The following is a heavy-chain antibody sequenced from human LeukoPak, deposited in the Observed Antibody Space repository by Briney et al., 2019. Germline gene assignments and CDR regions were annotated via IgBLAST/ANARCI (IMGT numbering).Heavy chain of an antibody. CDR3: VKRGDWNSRYSYYYYMDV. J-gene: IGHJ6*03. V-gene: IGHV3-30*02. Sequence: GGSLRLSCAASGFSFSDYGMLWVRQAPGKGLEWVALIRYNGNDKYYDDSVKGRFTISRDNSKNTLYLQMNSLRAEDTAVYYCVKRGDWNSRYSYYYYMDVWGKGTTVTVSS. D-gene: IGHD1-7*01. CDR2: IRYNGNDK. CDR1: GFSFSDYG.